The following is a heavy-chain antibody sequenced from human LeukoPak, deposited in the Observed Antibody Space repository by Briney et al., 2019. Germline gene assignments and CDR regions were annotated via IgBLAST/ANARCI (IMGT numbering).Heavy chain of an antibody. CDR2: ISYDGSNK. Sequence: GGSLRLSCAASGFTFSSYCMHWVRQAPGKGLEWVAFISYDGSNKYYADSVKGRFTISRDNSKNTLYLQMNSLRAEDTAVYYCAKGIESMAATTTADYWGQGTLVTVSP. CDR3: AKGIESMAATTTADY. CDR1: GFTFSSYC. D-gene: IGHD6-13*01. V-gene: IGHV3-30*18. J-gene: IGHJ4*02.